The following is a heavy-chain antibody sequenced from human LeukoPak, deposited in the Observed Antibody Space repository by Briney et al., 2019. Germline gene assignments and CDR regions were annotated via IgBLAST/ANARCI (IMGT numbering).Heavy chain of an antibody. CDR2: VYHSGIT. D-gene: IGHD3-10*01. CDR3: ARERSRGSGSPYYYYGMDV. J-gene: IGHJ6*02. CDR1: GGSITNTNYY. Sequence: SETLSLTCTVSGGSITNTNYYWAWIRQPPGEGLEWIGSVYHSGITYYNPSLKSRVTISVDTSKNQFSLKLSSVTAADTAVYYCARERSRGSGSPYYYYGMDVWGQGTTVTVSS. V-gene: IGHV4-39*07.